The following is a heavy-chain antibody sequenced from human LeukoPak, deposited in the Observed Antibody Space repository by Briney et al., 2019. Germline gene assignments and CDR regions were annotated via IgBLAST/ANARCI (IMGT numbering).Heavy chain of an antibody. Sequence: GGSLRLSCAASGFTFSSYEMNWVRQAPGKGLEWVSYISSSGSSIYYADSVKGRFTISRDNAKNSLYLQMNSLRAEDTAVYYCARGGAWGELDNWGQGTLVTVSS. CDR1: GFTFSSYE. CDR2: ISSSGSSI. V-gene: IGHV3-48*03. J-gene: IGHJ4*02. D-gene: IGHD3-16*01. CDR3: ARGGAWGELDN.